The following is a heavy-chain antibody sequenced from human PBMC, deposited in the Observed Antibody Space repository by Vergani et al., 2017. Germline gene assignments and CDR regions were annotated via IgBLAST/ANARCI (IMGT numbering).Heavy chain of an antibody. Sequence: QVQLQQWGAGLLKPSETLSLTCAVYGGSFSGYYWSWIRQPPGKGLEWIGEINHSGSTNYNPSLKSRVTISVDTSQNQFSLKLSSVTAADTAVYYCASPPRAKHWYFDLWGRGTLVTVSS. CDR2: INHSGST. D-gene: IGHD4/OR15-4a*01. V-gene: IGHV4-34*01. CDR3: ASPPRAKHWYFDL. CDR1: GGSFSGYY. J-gene: IGHJ2*01.